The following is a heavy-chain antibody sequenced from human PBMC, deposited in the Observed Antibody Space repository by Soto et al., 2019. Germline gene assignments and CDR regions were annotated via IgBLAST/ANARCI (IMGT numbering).Heavy chain of an antibody. D-gene: IGHD5-12*01. J-gene: IGHJ4*02. V-gene: IGHV3-7*04. Sequence: EVQLVESGGGLVQPGESLRLSCAASGFTFSSYWMSWVRQVPEKGLEWVANINQDGNSKYYVDSVKGRFTISRDNAKSSLFLQINSLRAEDTAVYYCAKDAPGYGAYTDLGQGTLVTVSS. CDR3: AKDAPGYGAYTD. CDR2: INQDGNSK. CDR1: GFTFSSYW.